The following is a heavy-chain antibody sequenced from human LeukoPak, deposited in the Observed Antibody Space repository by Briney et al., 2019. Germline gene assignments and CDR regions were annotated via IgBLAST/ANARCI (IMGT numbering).Heavy chain of an antibody. J-gene: IGHJ4*02. CDR2: ISFDGSNK. V-gene: IGHV3-30-3*01. D-gene: IGHD1-1*01. Sequence: GGSLRLSCAASGFTFSTYAMHWVRQAPGKGLEWVAVISFDGSNKYYADSVKGRFTISRDNSQNTLYLQMNSLTAEDTAVYYCARGGRFSYHWYFDYRGQGTLVTVSS. CDR1: GFTFSTYA. CDR3: ARGGRFSYHWYFDY.